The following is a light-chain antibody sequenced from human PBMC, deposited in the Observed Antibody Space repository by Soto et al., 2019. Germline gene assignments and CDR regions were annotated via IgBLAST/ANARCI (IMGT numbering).Light chain of an antibody. Sequence: VLTQSPATLSLSPGERATLSCRTSQSVSSHLAWYQQKPGQAPRLLIYGASIRATGIPARFSGSESGTEFTLTINSLQSEDFAVYYCQQYNDWWTFGQGTKVDIK. J-gene: IGKJ1*01. CDR1: QSVSSH. CDR3: QQYNDWWT. V-gene: IGKV3-15*01. CDR2: GAS.